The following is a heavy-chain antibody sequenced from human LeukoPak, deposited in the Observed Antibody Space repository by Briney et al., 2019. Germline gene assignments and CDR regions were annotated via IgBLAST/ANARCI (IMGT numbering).Heavy chain of an antibody. CDR3: ARDSGMATAGVDY. J-gene: IGHJ4*02. CDR2: INSDGSST. Sequence: PGGSLRLSCAASGFTFSSYWMHWVRHAPGKGLVWVSRINSDGSSTSYADSVKGRFTISRDNAKNTLYLQINSLRAEDTAVYYCARDSGMATAGVDYWGQGTLVTVSS. D-gene: IGHD5-24*01. V-gene: IGHV3-74*01. CDR1: GFTFSSYW.